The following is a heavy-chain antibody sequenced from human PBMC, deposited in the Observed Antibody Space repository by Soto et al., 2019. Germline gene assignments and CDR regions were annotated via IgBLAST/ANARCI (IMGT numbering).Heavy chain of an antibody. Sequence: GGALRLSWAGSGFTLRNRGKILARQGPGKGLEGLSYISPSGTTRFYADSVKGRFTLSRDNDHNSLYLKMDSLRDEDTAVYYCARVEGPTVDRMYYDYWGQGTLVTVSS. J-gene: IGHJ4*02. V-gene: IGHV3-48*02. D-gene: IGHD5-12*01. CDR2: ISPSGTTR. CDR1: GFTLRNRG. CDR3: ARVEGPTVDRMYYDY.